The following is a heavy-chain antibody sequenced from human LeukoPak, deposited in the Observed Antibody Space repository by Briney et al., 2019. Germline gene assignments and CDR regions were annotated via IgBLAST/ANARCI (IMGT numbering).Heavy chain of an antibody. CDR1: GFTFSSYS. CDR3: ARDRRYCSTTSCYPNAFDI. Sequence: PGGSLRLSCAASGFTFSSYSMNWVRQAPGQGLEWVSSISINSNYIYYADSMKGRFTISRDDAKNSLYLQMNSLRDEDTAVYYCARDRRYCSTTSCYPNAFDIWGQGTMVTVSS. D-gene: IGHD2-2*01. J-gene: IGHJ3*02. CDR2: ISINSNYI. V-gene: IGHV3-21*01.